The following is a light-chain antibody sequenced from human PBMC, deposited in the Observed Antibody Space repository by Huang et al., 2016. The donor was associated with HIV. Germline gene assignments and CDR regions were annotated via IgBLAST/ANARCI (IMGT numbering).Light chain of an antibody. CDR1: QSVSSY. Sequence: EIVLTQSPATLSLSPGERATLSCRASQSVSSYFAWYQQKPGQAARRLLYDAANRATCSPARFSGSGSGTDFTLTISSLEPEDFAVYYCQQRSNWPPITFGQGTRLEIK. V-gene: IGKV3-11*01. CDR2: DAA. CDR3: QQRSNWPPIT. J-gene: IGKJ5*01.